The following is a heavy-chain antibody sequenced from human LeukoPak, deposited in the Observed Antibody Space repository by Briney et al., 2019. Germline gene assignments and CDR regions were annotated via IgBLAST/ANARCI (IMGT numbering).Heavy chain of an antibody. CDR2: IYDSGTT. V-gene: IGHV3-53*01. D-gene: IGHD3-16*01. Sequence: GGSLRLSCAASGFTVSNNYMSWVRQAPGKGLEWVSVIYDSGTTFYADSVKGRFTISRDNSNNTLYLQMNSLRAEDTAVYYCARDWGKTVGFEYWGQGTLVTVSS. J-gene: IGHJ4*02. CDR1: GFTVSNNY. CDR3: ARDWGKTVGFEY.